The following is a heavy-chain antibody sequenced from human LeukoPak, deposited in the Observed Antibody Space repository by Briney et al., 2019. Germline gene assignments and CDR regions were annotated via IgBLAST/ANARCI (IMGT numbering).Heavy chain of an antibody. CDR3: ARHRGQNYYYYGMDV. J-gene: IGHJ6*02. Sequence: PSETLSLTCAVSGGSISTYYWSWILQPPGKGPYWIGYIYYSGSTNYNPSLKSRVTISVDTAKNQLSLRLSYVTAADTAVYYCARHRGQNYYYYGMDVWGQGTTVTVSS. D-gene: IGHD3-10*01. V-gene: IGHV4-59*08. CDR1: GGSISTYY. CDR2: IYYSGST.